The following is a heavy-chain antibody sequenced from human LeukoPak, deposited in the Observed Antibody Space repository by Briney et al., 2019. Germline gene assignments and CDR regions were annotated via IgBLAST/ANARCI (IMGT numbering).Heavy chain of an antibody. CDR3: ARGHFDVLAASYKWTPDY. Sequence: PGGSLRLSCAASGFTFNTFNMNWVRQAPGKGLEWVSSITSGGDYIYYADSVKGRFTTSRDNAKNSLSLQLNSLRVEDTAVYYCARGHFDVLAASYKWTPDYWGQGTLVTVSS. CDR1: GFTFNTFN. D-gene: IGHD3-9*01. J-gene: IGHJ4*02. V-gene: IGHV3-21*01. CDR2: ITSGGDYI.